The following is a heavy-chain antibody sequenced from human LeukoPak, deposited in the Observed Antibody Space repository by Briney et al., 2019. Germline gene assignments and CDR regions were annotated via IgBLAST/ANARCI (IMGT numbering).Heavy chain of an antibody. CDR3: ARDWDSDSDIVATMSDY. Sequence: ASVKVSCKASGYTFTSYAMHWVRQAPGQRLEWMGWINTNTGNPTYAQGFTGRFVFSLDTSVSTAYLQISSLKAEDTAVYYCARDWDSDSDIVATMSDYWGQGTLVTVSS. D-gene: IGHD5-12*01. J-gene: IGHJ4*02. CDR1: GYTFTSYA. V-gene: IGHV7-4-1*02. CDR2: INTNTGNP.